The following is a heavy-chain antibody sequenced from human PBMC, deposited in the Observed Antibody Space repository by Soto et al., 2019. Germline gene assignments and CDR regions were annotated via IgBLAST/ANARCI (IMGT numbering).Heavy chain of an antibody. CDR2: ISAYNGNT. Sequence: GASVKVSCKASGYTFTRYGISWVRQAPGQGLEWMGWISAYNGNTNYAQKLQGRVTMTTDTSTSTAYMELRSLRSDDTAVYYCARDPSDIVVVPAAIALVGVDDWGQGTLVTVSS. CDR3: ARDPSDIVVVPAAIALVGVDD. V-gene: IGHV1-18*01. J-gene: IGHJ4*02. CDR1: GYTFTRYG. D-gene: IGHD2-2*01.